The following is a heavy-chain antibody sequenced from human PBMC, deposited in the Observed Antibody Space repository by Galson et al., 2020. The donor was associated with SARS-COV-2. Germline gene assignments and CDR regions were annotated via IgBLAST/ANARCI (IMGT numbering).Heavy chain of an antibody. V-gene: IGHV3-30*04. CDR2: ISYDGSNK. J-gene: IGHJ3*02. CDR3: ARGFSGSWGSDAFDI. D-gene: IGHD7-27*01. CDR1: GFTFSSYA. Sequence: GESLKISCAASGFTFSSYAMHWVRQAPGKGLEWVAVISYDGSNKYYADSVKGRFTISRDNSKNTLYLQMNSLRAEDTAVYYCARGFSGSWGSDAFDIWGQGTMVTVSS.